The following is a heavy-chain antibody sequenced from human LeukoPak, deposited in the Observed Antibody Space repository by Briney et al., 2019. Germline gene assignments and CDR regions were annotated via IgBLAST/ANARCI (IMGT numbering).Heavy chain of an antibody. Sequence: SETLSLTCAVSDYSISSGNYWRWIRQPPGKGLEWIGSVYHSGSTHYRPSLKSRVTISVDTSKNQFSLKLSSVTAADTAVYYCARNDSSGYFDYWGQGTLVTVSS. CDR1: DYSISSGNY. V-gene: IGHV4-38-2*01. CDR3: ARNDSSGYFDY. CDR2: VYHSGST. J-gene: IGHJ4*02. D-gene: IGHD3-22*01.